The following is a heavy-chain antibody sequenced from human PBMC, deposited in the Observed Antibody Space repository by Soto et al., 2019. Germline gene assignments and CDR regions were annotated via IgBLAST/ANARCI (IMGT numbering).Heavy chain of an antibody. CDR3: ARDQNGSPYFDY. CDR2: VFHSGIT. Sequence: SETLSLTCTVSGCSITSYYWSWIRQPPGKGLEWIGYVFHSGITGYNPSLKSRVTISVDASKNLFSLKLISVTAADTAVYYCARDQNGSPYFDYWGQGTLVTVSS. CDR1: GCSITSYY. V-gene: IGHV4-59*01. D-gene: IGHD1-26*01. J-gene: IGHJ4*02.